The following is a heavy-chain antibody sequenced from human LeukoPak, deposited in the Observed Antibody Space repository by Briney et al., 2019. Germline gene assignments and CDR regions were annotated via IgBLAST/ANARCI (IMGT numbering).Heavy chain of an antibody. CDR2: INRDGSER. V-gene: IGHV3-7*03. J-gene: IGHJ6*02. Sequence: GGSLRLPCAASGFTFSNYWMTWVRQAPGKGLEWVANINRDGSERYYVDSVKGRFTISRDDAKSSLYLQMNSLRAEDTAVYYCARRNAMDVWGQGTTVIVFS. CDR3: ARRNAMDV. CDR1: GFTFSNYW.